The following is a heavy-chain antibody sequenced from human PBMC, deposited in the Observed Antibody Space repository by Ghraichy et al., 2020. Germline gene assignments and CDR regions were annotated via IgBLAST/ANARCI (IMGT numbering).Heavy chain of an antibody. CDR1: GGSFSGYY. Sequence: SETLSLTCAVYGGSFSGYYWSWIRQPPGKGLEWIGEINHSGSTNYNPSLKSRVTISVDTSKNQFSLKLSSVTAADTAVYYCATLMITFGGATFQHWGQGTLVTVSS. V-gene: IGHV4-34*01. CDR2: INHSGST. D-gene: IGHD3-16*01. J-gene: IGHJ1*01. CDR3: ATLMITFGGATFQH.